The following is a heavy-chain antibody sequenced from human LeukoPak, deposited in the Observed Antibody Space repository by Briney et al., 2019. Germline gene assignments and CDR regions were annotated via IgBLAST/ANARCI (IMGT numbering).Heavy chain of an antibody. V-gene: IGHV7-4-1*02. J-gene: IGHJ4*02. CDR3: AREYSSSWYYFDY. CDR2: INTNTGNP. D-gene: IGHD6-13*01. CDR1: GYTFTSYG. Sequence: ASVKVSCKASGYTFTSYGISWVRQAPGQGLEWMGWINTNTGNPTYAQGFTGRFVFSLDTSVSTAYLQISSLKAEDTAVYYCAREYSSSWYYFDYWGQGTLVTVSS.